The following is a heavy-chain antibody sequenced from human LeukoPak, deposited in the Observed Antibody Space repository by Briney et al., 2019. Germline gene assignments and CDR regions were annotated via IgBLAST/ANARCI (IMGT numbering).Heavy chain of an antibody. D-gene: IGHD3-10*01. CDR3: AIDDAWIRFGE. V-gene: IGHV3-23*01. Sequence: RSGGSLRLSCAASGFTFSNHGMNWVRQAPGKGLEWVSGISPSGDIKYYADSVKGRFTISRDNSKKTLYLEVSSLTGEDTAVYYCAIDDAWIRFGEWSQGTLVTVSS. J-gene: IGHJ4*02. CDR1: GFTFSNHG. CDR2: ISPSGDIK.